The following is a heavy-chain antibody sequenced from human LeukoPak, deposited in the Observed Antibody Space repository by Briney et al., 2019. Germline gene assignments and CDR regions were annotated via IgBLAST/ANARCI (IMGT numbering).Heavy chain of an antibody. Sequence: GASVKVSCKASGYTFTSYDINWVRQATGQGLEWMGWMNPNSGNTGYAQKFQGRVTITRNTSISTAYMELSSLRSEGTAVYYCARVGVIGSPYYYYMDVWGKGTTVNVSS. CDR2: MNPNSGNT. CDR3: ARVGVIGSPYYYYMDV. D-gene: IGHD3-22*01. CDR1: GYTFTSYD. J-gene: IGHJ6*03. V-gene: IGHV1-8*03.